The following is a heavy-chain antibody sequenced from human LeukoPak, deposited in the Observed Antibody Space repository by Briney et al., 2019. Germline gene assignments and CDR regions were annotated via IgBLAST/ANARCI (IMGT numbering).Heavy chain of an antibody. CDR3: ARPGLCSSSTCTGYMNV. Sequence: SQTLSLTCAVYGGSPRVYYWSWIRQSPGKGLEWIGEIDQIGRTKYNPSLKSRVSLSVDTSKNQFSIKLNSVTGADSAVYYCARPGLCSSSTCTGYMNVWGTGTTVTVS. CDR2: IDQIGRT. V-gene: IGHV4-34*01. CDR1: GGSPRVYY. J-gene: IGHJ6*03. D-gene: IGHD2-2*01.